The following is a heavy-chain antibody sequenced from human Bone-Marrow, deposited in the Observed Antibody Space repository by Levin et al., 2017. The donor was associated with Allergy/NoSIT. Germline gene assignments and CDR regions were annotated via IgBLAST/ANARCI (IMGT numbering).Heavy chain of an antibody. V-gene: IGHV3-23*01. CDR3: VRGSTSPDR. CDR1: GFIFPNYG. Sequence: GESLKISCAASGFIFPNYGMTWVRQAPGKGLEWVSAISMSGSSSDYADSVNGRFTISRDNRRDMVYLPMTGLRPEDTALYLCVRGSTSPDRWGQGTLVSVSS. CDR2: ISMSGSSS. J-gene: IGHJ5*02. D-gene: IGHD3-16*01.